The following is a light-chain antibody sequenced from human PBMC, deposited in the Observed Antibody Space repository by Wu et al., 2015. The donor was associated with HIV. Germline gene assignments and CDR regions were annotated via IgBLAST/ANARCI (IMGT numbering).Light chain of an antibody. CDR3: QHYYNLPPWT. CDR1: QSVSSTY. V-gene: IGKV3-20*01. Sequence: EIVLTQSPGTLSLSPGERATLSCRASQSVSSTYLAWYQQKPGQAPSLLIYGVSSRATGIPDRFSGSGSGTDFTLTITTIQSEDVALYYCQHYYNLPPWTFGQGTKVEI. CDR2: GVS. J-gene: IGKJ1*01.